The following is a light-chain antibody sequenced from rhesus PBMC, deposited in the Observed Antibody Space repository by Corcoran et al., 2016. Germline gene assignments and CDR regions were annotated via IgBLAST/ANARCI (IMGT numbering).Light chain of an antibody. Sequence: DIQMTQSPSSLSASVGDRVTITCRASQGISSYLAWYQQKPGKAPTLLIYAASTLQSGVPSRFSCSGSGTDFTLTISSLQPEDFATYYCQQHNSYPYSFGQGTKVEIK. J-gene: IGKJ2*01. CDR1: QGISSY. CDR2: AAS. CDR3: QQHNSYPYS. V-gene: IGKV1-25*01.